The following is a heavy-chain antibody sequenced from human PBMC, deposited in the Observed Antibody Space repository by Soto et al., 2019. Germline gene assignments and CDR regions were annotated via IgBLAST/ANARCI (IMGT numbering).Heavy chain of an antibody. D-gene: IGHD3-10*01. J-gene: IGHJ4*02. CDR2: INNSVST. CDR3: SRGTTSLAF. CDR1: GGSISSGGYY. V-gene: IGHV4-31*03. Sequence: QVQLQEAGPGLVKPSQTLSLTCTVSGGSISSGGYYWNWIRQHPVQGLEWMGYINNSVSTFYNPSLKGRGTISVGTASNQFAQKVTSVTAADTAVYYWSRGTTSLAFWGQGLLVTVSS.